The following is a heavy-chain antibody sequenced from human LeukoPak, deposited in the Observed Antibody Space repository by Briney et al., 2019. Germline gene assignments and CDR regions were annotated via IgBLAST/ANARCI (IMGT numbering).Heavy chain of an antibody. CDR3: ARAETKNFYGSGHYYYMDV. CDR1: GYTFTSYG. V-gene: IGHV1-18*01. CDR2: ISAYNGNT. J-gene: IGHJ6*03. D-gene: IGHD3-10*01. Sequence: ASVKVSCKASGYTFTSYGISWVRQAPGQGLEWMGWISAYNGNTNYAQKLQGRVTMTKNTSISTAYMELSSLRSEDTAIYYCARAETKNFYGSGHYYYMDVWGKGTTVTISS.